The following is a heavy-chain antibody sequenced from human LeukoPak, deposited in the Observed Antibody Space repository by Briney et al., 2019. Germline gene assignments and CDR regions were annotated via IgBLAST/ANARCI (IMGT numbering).Heavy chain of an antibody. D-gene: IGHD3-10*01. Sequence: GASVKVSCKASGGTFSSYAISWVRQAPGQGLEWMGGIIPIFGTANYAQKFQGRVTITTDESTSTAYMELSSLRSEDTAVYYCARGGITMVRGVSDYYYCYMDVWGKGTTVTVSS. CDR3: ARGGITMVRGVSDYYYCYMDV. J-gene: IGHJ6*03. CDR2: IIPIFGTA. V-gene: IGHV1-69*05. CDR1: GGTFSSYA.